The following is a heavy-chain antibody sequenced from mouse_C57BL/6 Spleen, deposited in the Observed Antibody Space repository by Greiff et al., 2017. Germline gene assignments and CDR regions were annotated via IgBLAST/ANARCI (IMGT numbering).Heavy chain of an antibody. CDR3: ARRDLLAPYDVGMDY. V-gene: IGHV1-81*01. CDR1: GYTFTSYG. D-gene: IGHD2-1*01. J-gene: IGHJ4*01. Sequence: QVQLQQSGAELARPGASVKLSCKASGYTFTSYGISWVKQRTGQGLEWIGEIYPRSGNTYYNAKFTGKATLTADQSSSTAYMELRSLTSGDSAVYDWARRDLLAPYDVGMDYWGQGTSVTVSS. CDR2: IYPRSGNT.